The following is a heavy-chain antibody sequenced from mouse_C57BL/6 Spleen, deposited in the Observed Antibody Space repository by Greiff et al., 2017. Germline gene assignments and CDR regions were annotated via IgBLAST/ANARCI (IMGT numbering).Heavy chain of an antibody. D-gene: IGHD4-1*01. Sequence: QVQLQQPGAELVMPGASVKLSCKASGYTFTSYWMHWVKQRPGQGLEWIGEIDPSDSYTNYNQKFKGKSTLTVDKSSSTAYMQLSSLTSEDSAVYYCARKENWDGYYFDYWGQGTTLTVSS. CDR1: GYTFTSYW. J-gene: IGHJ2*01. CDR2: IDPSDSYT. CDR3: ARKENWDGYYFDY. V-gene: IGHV1-69*01.